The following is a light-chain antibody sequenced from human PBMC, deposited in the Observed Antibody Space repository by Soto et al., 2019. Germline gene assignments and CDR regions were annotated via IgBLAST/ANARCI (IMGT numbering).Light chain of an antibody. CDR1: SNDVEDYKF. V-gene: IGLV2-14*01. Sequence: QSSLTQPASVSGSPGQSITISCTGTSNDVEDYKFVSEYEQHPGKVRKLMIYEVSNRPSGVSSRFSVSKSGNTASLTISAHQAEDEADYYCVSYTGSIYVFGAGTKVT. CDR3: VSYTGSIYV. CDR2: EVS. J-gene: IGLJ1*01.